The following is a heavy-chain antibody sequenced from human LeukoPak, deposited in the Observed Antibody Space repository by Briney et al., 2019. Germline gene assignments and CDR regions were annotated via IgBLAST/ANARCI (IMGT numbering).Heavy chain of an antibody. J-gene: IGHJ4*02. V-gene: IGHV4-39*07. D-gene: IGHD3-22*01. CDR1: GGSISSSSYY. CDR3: ARGPPYSSGYYGLVY. CDR2: IYYSGST. Sequence: SETLSLTCTVSGGSISSSSYYWGWIRQPPGKGLEWIGSIYYSGSTYYNPSLKSRVTISVDTSKNQFSLKLSSVTAADTAVYYCARGPPYSSGYYGLVYWGQGTLVTVSS.